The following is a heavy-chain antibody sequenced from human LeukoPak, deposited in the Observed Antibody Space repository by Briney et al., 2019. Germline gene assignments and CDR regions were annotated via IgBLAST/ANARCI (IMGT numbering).Heavy chain of an antibody. Sequence: ASVKVSCKASGYIFTSYALHWVRQAPGQGLEWMGWISAYNGNTNYAQKLQGRVTMTTDTSTSTAYMELRSLRSDDTAVYYCAREGISGYSDYWGQGTLVTVSS. J-gene: IGHJ4*02. CDR2: ISAYNGNT. CDR3: AREGISGYSDY. CDR1: GYIFTSYA. V-gene: IGHV1-18*01. D-gene: IGHD3-22*01.